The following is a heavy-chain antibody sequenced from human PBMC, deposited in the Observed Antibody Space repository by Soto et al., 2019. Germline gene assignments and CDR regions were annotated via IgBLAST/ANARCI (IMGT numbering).Heavy chain of an antibody. J-gene: IGHJ5*02. CDR1: GFTFSSYA. CDR2: ISYDGSNK. V-gene: IGHV3-30-3*01. D-gene: IGHD6-19*01. CDR3: ARDTSSGWPHNGFDP. Sequence: QVQLVESGGGVVQPGRSLSLSCAASGFTFSSYAMHWVRQAPGKGLEWVAVISYDGSNKYYADSVKGRFTISRDNSKNTLYLQMNSLRAEDTAVYYCARDTSSGWPHNGFDPWGQGTLVTVSS.